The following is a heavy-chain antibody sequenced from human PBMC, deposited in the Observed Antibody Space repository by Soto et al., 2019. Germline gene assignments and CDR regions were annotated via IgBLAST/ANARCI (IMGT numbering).Heavy chain of an antibody. V-gene: IGHV4-34*01. CDR3: ATEGDISSWYGYYYYYGMDV. Sequence: QVQLQQWGAGLLKPSETLSLTCAVYGGSFSGYYWSWIGKPPGKGLEWIGEINHSGSTNYNPSLKRRVNISAQTSKNQFCLKLSSVTAEDTAVYYCATEGDISSWYGYYYYYGMDVWGQGTTVTVSS. J-gene: IGHJ6*02. CDR2: INHSGST. CDR1: GGSFSGYY. D-gene: IGHD6-13*01.